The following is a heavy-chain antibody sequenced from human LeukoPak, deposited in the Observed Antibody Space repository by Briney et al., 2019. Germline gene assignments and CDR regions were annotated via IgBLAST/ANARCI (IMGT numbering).Heavy chain of an antibody. CDR2: ISWNSGDL. D-gene: IGHD1-26*01. J-gene: IGHJ3*02. CDR1: GFTFGNYA. Sequence: GGSLRLSCAASGFTFGNYAMSWVRQAPGKGLEWVSGISWNSGDLGYADSVKGRFTISRDNAKHSLYLQMNGLRAEDMALYYCAKDRSGTYYSSDAFDIWGQGTMVTVSS. CDR3: AKDRSGTYYSSDAFDI. V-gene: IGHV3-9*03.